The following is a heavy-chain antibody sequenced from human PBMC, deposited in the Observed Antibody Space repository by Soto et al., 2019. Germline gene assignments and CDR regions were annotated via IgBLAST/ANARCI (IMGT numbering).Heavy chain of an antibody. CDR1: GDAISNYY. D-gene: IGHD1-20*01. Sequence: LQESRPRLVKPSETLSLNCSVSGDAISNYYWSWIRQTPGRGLEWIGCVHESGSTDYNPSLRGRVIISLHTSKSQFSLSLRSATAADTATYYCARGTRALITSFFAYWGQGTPVTVSS. CDR2: VHESGST. J-gene: IGHJ4*02. V-gene: IGHV4-59*03. CDR3: ARGTRALITSFFAY.